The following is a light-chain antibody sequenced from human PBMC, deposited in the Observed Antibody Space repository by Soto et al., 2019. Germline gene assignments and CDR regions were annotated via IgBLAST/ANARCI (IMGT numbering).Light chain of an antibody. V-gene: IGKV3-15*01. CDR3: QQYATSPQT. CDR1: QSVRTK. CDR2: GAS. J-gene: IGKJ1*01. Sequence: EIVMTQSPATLSVSPGEGATLSCRASQSVRTKLAWYQQKAGQAPRLLIYGASTRATGVSDRFSGSGSGTEYTLTISSLQSEDFAVYYCQQYATSPQTFGQGTKVEIK.